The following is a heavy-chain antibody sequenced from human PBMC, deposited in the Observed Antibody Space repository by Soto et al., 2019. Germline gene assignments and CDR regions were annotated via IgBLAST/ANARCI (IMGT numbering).Heavy chain of an antibody. V-gene: IGHV3-23*01. CDR2: ISGSGGST. Sequence: EVQLLESGGGLVQPGGSLRLSCAASGFTFSSYAMSWVRQAPGKGLEWVSAISGSGGSTYYADSVKGRFTISRDNSKNTLYLQMISLRAEDTAVYYCAKDPHSIAVADSFDYWDQGTLVTVSS. CDR3: AKDPHSIAVADSFDY. CDR1: GFTFSSYA. J-gene: IGHJ4*02. D-gene: IGHD6-19*01.